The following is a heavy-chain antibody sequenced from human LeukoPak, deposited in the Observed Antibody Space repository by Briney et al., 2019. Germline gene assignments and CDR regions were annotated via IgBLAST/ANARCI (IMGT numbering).Heavy chain of an antibody. V-gene: IGHV1-69*13. CDR2: IIPIFGTA. Sequence: SVTVSCTASGGTFSSYAISWVRQAPGQGLEWMGGIIPIFGTANYAQKFQGRVTITADESTSTAYMELSSLRSEDTAVYYCARDRPGLIAVAGYYYYGMDVWGQGTTVTVSS. CDR1: GGTFSSYA. D-gene: IGHD6-19*01. CDR3: ARDRPGLIAVAGYYYYGMDV. J-gene: IGHJ6*02.